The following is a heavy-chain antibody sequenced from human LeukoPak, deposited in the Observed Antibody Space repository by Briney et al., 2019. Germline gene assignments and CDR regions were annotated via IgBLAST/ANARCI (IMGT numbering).Heavy chain of an antibody. CDR2: INSDGSST. V-gene: IGHV3-74*01. CDR3: ARRIAAAAAPYYFDY. J-gene: IGHJ4*02. Sequence: GRSLRLSCAASGFTFSSYWMHWVRQAPGKGLLWVSRINSDGSSTSYADSVKGRFTISRDNAKNTLYLQMNSLRAEDTAVYYCARRIAAAAAPYYFDYWGQGTLVTVSS. D-gene: IGHD6-13*01. CDR1: GFTFSSYW.